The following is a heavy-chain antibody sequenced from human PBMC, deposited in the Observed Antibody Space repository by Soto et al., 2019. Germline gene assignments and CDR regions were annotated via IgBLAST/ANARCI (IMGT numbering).Heavy chain of an antibody. V-gene: IGHV3-23*01. J-gene: IGHJ2*01. D-gene: IGHD3-22*01. CDR2: ISGSGGST. CDR3: AKDSGVYYYDSSGYWYFDL. Sequence: GGSLRLSCAASGFTFSSYAMSWVRQAPGKGLEWVSAISGSGGSTYYADSVKGRFTISRDNSKNTLYLQMNSLRAEDTAVYYCAKDSGVYYYDSSGYWYFDLWGRGTLVTVSS. CDR1: GFTFSSYA.